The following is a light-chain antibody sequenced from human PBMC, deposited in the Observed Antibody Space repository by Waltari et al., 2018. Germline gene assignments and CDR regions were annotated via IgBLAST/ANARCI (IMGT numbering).Light chain of an antibody. Sequence: QTVVTQEPSLTVSPGGTVPLTCGSSTGAVPNNFYPNWFQQKPGQAPRALIYSTINKHSWTPARFSGSLLGGKAALTLSGVQPEDEAEYYCLLYYGGAWVFGGGTKLTVL. CDR2: STI. J-gene: IGLJ3*02. CDR1: TGAVPNNFY. V-gene: IGLV7-43*01. CDR3: LLYYGGAWV.